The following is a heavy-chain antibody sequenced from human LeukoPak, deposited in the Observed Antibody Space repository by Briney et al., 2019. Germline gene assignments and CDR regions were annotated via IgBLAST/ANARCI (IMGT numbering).Heavy chain of an antibody. CDR3: ARVLGPGKITAGRWFDP. D-gene: IGHD3-10*01. J-gene: IGHJ5*02. Sequence: ASVKVSCKASGYTFTSYGISRVRQAPGQGLEWMGWISAYNGNTNYAQKLQGRVTMTTDTSTSTAYMELRSLRSDDTAVYYCARVLGPGKITAGRWFDPWGQGTLVTVSS. CDR2: ISAYNGNT. CDR1: GYTFTSYG. V-gene: IGHV1-18*01.